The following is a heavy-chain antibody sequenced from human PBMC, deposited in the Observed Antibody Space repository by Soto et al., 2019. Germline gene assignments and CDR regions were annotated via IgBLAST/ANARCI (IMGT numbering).Heavy chain of an antibody. CDR2: TIASFGSA. CDR3: ARDQDSDNYVYAGSQEPYGMDV. Sequence: SVKVSFKASLGTFRSDFFCLVRQAPGQGLEWVGGTIASFGSANFAQKFQGRVTITADRFTSTVYMELSSLTSEDTATYYCARDQDSDNYVYAGSQEPYGMDVWGQGTTVTVSS. V-gene: IGHV1-69*06. CDR1: LGTFRSDF. J-gene: IGHJ6*02. D-gene: IGHD3-16*01.